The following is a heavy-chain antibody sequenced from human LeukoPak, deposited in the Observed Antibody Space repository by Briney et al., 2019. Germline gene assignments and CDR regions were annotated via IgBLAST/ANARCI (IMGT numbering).Heavy chain of an antibody. Sequence: SETLSLTCTVCGGSIGSSSYYWGWIRQPPGKGLEWIGSIYHSGSTYYNPSLKSRVTISVDTSKNQFSLKLSSVTAADTAVYYCASLRITMVRGVIPDYWGQGTLVTVSS. D-gene: IGHD3-10*01. CDR2: IYHSGST. CDR3: ASLRITMVRGVIPDY. V-gene: IGHV4-39*07. J-gene: IGHJ4*02. CDR1: GGSIGSSSYY.